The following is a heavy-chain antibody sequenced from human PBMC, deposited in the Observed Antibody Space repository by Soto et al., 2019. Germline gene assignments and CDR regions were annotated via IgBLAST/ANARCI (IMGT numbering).Heavy chain of an antibody. D-gene: IGHD2-2*01. CDR1: GFTFSNAW. CDR2: IKSKTDGGTT. V-gene: IGHV3-15*07. J-gene: IGHJ3*02. CDR3: TVLSYCSSTSCYEGDAFDI. Sequence: GGSLRLSCAASGFTFSNAWMNWVRQAPGKGLEWVGRIKSKTDGGTTDYAAPVKGRFTISRDDSKNTLYLQMNSLKTEDTAVYYCTVLSYCSSTSCYEGDAFDIWGQGTMVTVSS.